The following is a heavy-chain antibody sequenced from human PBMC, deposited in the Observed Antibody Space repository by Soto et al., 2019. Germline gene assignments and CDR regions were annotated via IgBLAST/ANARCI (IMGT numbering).Heavy chain of an antibody. CDR1: GYSFTSYW. V-gene: IGHV5-51*01. Sequence: EVQLVQSGAEVKKPGESLKISCKGSGYSFTSYWIVWVRQMPGKGLEWMGIIYPGDSETRYSPSLQGQVTMSAAKSTSTSYLQWSSLKAPDTAMYYCARRSYCDGDSTRRPYDYYGMDVWGQGTTVTVSS. J-gene: IGHJ6*02. D-gene: IGHD2-21*02. CDR3: ARRSYCDGDSTRRPYDYYGMDV. CDR2: IYPGDSET.